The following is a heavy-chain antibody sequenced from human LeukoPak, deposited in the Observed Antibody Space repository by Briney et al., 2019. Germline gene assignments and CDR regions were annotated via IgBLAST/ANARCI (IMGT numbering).Heavy chain of an antibody. D-gene: IGHD7-27*01. CDR1: GFTFSSYG. CDR3: ARDLNWETY. CDR2: IKTDGSLI. J-gene: IGHJ4*02. Sequence: PGGSLRLSCAASGFTFSSYGMHWVRQAPGKGLEWVANIKTDGSLIYYVDSVKGRFTISRDNAKNSLFLEMTSLRVEDTAVYYCARDLNWETYWGQGTLVSVSS. V-gene: IGHV3-7*01.